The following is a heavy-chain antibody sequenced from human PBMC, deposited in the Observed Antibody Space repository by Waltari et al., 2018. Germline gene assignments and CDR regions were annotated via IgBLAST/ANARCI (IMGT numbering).Heavy chain of an antibody. CDR2: MNPTGGNT. Sequence: QVQLVQSGAEVKKPGASVKVSCKASGYTFTSYDINWVRKATGQGLEWMGWMNPTGGNTGYAQKFQGRFTITRNTSISTAYMELSSLRSEDTAVYYCARALTFRRSFSGYYPEWGQGTLVTVSS. CDR1: GYTFTSYD. CDR3: ARALTFRRSFSGYYPE. D-gene: IGHD3-22*01. V-gene: IGHV1-8*03. J-gene: IGHJ4*02.